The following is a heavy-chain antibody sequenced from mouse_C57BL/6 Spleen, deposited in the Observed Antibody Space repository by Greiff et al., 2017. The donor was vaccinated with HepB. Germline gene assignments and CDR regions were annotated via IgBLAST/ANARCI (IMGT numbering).Heavy chain of an antibody. Sequence: EVKLVESGPGLVKPSQSLSLTCSVTGYSITSGYYWNWIRQFPGNKLEWMGYISYDGSNNYNPSLKNRISITRDTSKNQFFLKLNSVTTEDTATYYCAREGIVAPPFDVWGTGTTVTVSS. CDR1: GYSITSGYY. V-gene: IGHV3-6*01. J-gene: IGHJ1*03. D-gene: IGHD1-1*01. CDR2: ISYDGSN. CDR3: AREGIVAPPFDV.